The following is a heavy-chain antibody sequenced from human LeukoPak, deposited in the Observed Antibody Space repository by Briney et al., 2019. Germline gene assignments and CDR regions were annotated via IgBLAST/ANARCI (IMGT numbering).Heavy chain of an antibody. CDR1: GGFISSGGYY. CDR2: IYYSGST. Sequence: SETLSLTCTVSGGFISSGGYYWSWIRQHPGKGLEWIGYIYYSGSTYYNPSLKSRVTISVDTSKNQFSLKLSSVTAADTAVYYCASLVVRGVIRAFDIWGQGTMVTVSS. D-gene: IGHD3-10*01. J-gene: IGHJ3*02. CDR3: ASLVVRGVIRAFDI. V-gene: IGHV4-31*03.